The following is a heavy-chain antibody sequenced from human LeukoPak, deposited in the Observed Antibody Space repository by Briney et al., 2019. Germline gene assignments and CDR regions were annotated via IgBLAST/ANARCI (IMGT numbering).Heavy chain of an antibody. J-gene: IGHJ4*02. Sequence: PSVKVSCKASGYTFTSYYMHWVRQAPGQGLEWKGWINPNSGGTNYAQKFQGRVTMTRDTSISTAYMERSRLRSDDTAVYYCARGGNRVPVLNWGQGTLVTVSS. CDR1: GYTFTSYY. D-gene: IGHD1-14*01. CDR3: ARGGNRVPVLN. CDR2: INPNSGGT. V-gene: IGHV1-2*02.